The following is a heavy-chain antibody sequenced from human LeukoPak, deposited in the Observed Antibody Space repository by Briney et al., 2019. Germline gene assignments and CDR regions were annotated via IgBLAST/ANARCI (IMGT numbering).Heavy chain of an antibody. Sequence: GGSLRLSCAASGFSFSDYVMHWVRQAPGKGLEWVTFIRHDNSDRFYADSVKGRFTISSDISKNALYLQMNSLRPEDTAVYHCAREGIDAFDIWGQGTMVTVSS. V-gene: IGHV3-30*02. CDR2: IRHDNSDR. J-gene: IGHJ3*02. CDR1: GFSFSDYV. CDR3: AREGIDAFDI.